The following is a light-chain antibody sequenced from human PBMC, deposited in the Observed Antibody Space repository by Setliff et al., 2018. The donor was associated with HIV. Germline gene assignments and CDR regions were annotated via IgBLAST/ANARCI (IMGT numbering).Light chain of an antibody. CDR1: SSDVGGYNY. J-gene: IGLJ1*01. CDR3: TSYAGSNTYV. Sequence: QSALTQPPYASGSPGQSVTISCTGTSSDVGGYNYVSWYQQHPGKAPKLMIFEVSKRPSGVPDRFSGSKSGNTASLTVSGLQAEDEADYYCTSYAGSNTYVFGTGTKGTVL. V-gene: IGLV2-8*01. CDR2: EVS.